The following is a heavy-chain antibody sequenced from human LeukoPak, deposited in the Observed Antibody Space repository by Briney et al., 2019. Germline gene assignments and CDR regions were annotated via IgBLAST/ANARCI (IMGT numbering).Heavy chain of an antibody. D-gene: IGHD1-20*01. Sequence: SETLSLTCAVYGGSFSGHYWSWIRQPPGKGLEWIGEINDSGSTEGNPSLKSRLTISVDTSKNQFSLKLSSVAAADTAVYYCARGRYNWNSLDYWGQGTLVTVSS. V-gene: IGHV4-34*01. CDR1: GGSFSGHY. CDR3: ARGRYNWNSLDY. CDR2: INDSGST. J-gene: IGHJ4*02.